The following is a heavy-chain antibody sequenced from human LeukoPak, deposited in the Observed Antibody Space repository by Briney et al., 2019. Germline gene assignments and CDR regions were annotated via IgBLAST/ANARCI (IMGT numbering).Heavy chain of an antibody. J-gene: IGHJ6*03. CDR3: AIWFGEPYYYYYYMDV. D-gene: IGHD3-10*01. Sequence: SETLSLTCTVSGGSIGSSGYYWGWIRQPPGKGLEWIASIYYSGSTNYNPSLKSRVTISVDTSKNQFSLKLSSVTAADTAVYYCAIWFGEPYYYYYYMDVWGKGTTVTVSS. V-gene: IGHV4-39*07. CDR1: GGSIGSSGYY. CDR2: IYYSGST.